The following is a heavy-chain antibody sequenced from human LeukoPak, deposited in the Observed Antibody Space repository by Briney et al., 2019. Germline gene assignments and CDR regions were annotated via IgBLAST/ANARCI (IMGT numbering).Heavy chain of an antibody. D-gene: IGHD6-19*01. CDR2: INWNGDDT. CDR1: GFTFDSYG. CDR3: VRDRQWGSESEDH. V-gene: IGHV3-20*04. J-gene: IGHJ4*02. Sequence: GGSLRLSCAASGFTFDSYGMSWVRQAPGKGLEWVSGINWNGDDTTYADSVKGRFTISRDNAKNSLYLQMNSLRAEDTAVYYCVRDRQWGSESEDHWGQGTLVTVSS.